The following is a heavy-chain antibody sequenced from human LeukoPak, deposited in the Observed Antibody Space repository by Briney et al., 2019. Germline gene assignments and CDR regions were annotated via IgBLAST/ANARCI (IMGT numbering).Heavy chain of an antibody. V-gene: IGHV1-2*02. CDR2: INPNSGGT. CDR3: ARGSGFGESGWYDDYFDY. D-gene: IGHD6-19*01. CDR1: GYTFTGYY. J-gene: IGHJ4*02. Sequence: ASVKVSCKASGYTFTGYYMHWVRQAPGQGLEWMGWINPNSGGTNCAQKFQGRVTMTRDTSISTAYMELSRLRSDDTAVYYCARGSGFGESGWYDDYFDYWGQGTLVTVSS.